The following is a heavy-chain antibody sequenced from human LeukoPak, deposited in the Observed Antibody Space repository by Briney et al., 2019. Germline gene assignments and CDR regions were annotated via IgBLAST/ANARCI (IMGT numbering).Heavy chain of an antibody. V-gene: IGHV1-2*02. D-gene: IGHD1-26*01. J-gene: IGHJ4*02. CDR1: GYTFIGYY. CDR3: ATLTTESGSYVY. CDR2: INPQSGGT. Sequence: ASVKVSCKASGYTFIGYYMHWVRQAPGQGLEWMGWINPQSGGTNYAQNFQGRVTMTRDTSISTAYMELSRLRSDDTAVYYCATLTTESGSYVYWGQGTLVTVSS.